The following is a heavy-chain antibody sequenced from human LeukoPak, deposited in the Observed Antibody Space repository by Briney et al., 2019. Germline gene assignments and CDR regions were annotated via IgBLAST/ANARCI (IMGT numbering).Heavy chain of an antibody. CDR1: GGTFSSYA. D-gene: IGHD2-15*01. Sequence: ASVKVSCKASGGTFSSYAISWVRQAPGQGLEWMGGIIPIFGTANYAQKFQGRVTITADESTSTAYMELSSLRSEDTAVYYCATRRYCSGGSCYDWFDPWGPGTLVTVSS. V-gene: IGHV1-69*13. CDR2: IIPIFGTA. CDR3: ATRRYCSGGSCYDWFDP. J-gene: IGHJ5*02.